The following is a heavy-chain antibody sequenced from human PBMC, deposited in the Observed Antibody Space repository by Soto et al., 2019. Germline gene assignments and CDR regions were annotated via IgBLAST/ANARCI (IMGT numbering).Heavy chain of an antibody. CDR2: VYATGTT. J-gene: IGHJ5*02. V-gene: IGHV4-4*07. CDR1: GGSISKFY. CDR3: VRDGSKSLRDWFDP. Sequence: SETLSLTCSVSGGSISKFYWAWIRKTAGNGLEWMGRVYATGTTDYNPSLRSRVAMSVDISKKTFSLRLRSVTGADSGVYYCVRDGSKSLRDWFDPWGQGILVTVSS.